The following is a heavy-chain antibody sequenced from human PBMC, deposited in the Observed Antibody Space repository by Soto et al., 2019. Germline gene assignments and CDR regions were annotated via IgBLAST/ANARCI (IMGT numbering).Heavy chain of an antibody. D-gene: IGHD6-19*01. CDR1: GFAFSSYA. CDR2: ISYDASNK. Sequence: GGSLRLSCAASGFAFSSYAMHWVRRAPGKGLEWVAVISYDASNKYYADSVKGRFTISRDNSKKTMYLQMSSLRAEDTAVYYCVCSFSSGWSGDFDFWGQGTLVTVSS. V-gene: IGHV3-30-3*01. CDR3: VCSFSSGWSGDFDF. J-gene: IGHJ4*02.